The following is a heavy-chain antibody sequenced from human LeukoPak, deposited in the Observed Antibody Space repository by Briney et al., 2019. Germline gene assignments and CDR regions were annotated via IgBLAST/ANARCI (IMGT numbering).Heavy chain of an antibody. CDR2: INHSGST. Sequence: SETLSLTCAVYGGSYSGYYWSWIRQPPGKGLEWIWEINHSGSTNYNPSLKSRVTISVDTSKNQFSLKLSSVTAADTAVYYCARGPGYGGNSTLDYWGQGTLVTVSS. CDR3: ARGPGYGGNSTLDY. J-gene: IGHJ4*02. D-gene: IGHD4-23*01. V-gene: IGHV4-34*01. CDR1: GGSYSGYY.